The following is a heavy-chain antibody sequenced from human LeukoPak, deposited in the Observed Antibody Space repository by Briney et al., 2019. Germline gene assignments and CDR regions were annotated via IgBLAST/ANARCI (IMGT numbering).Heavy chain of an antibody. CDR2: SNPNSGGT. CDR3: ASRRLGDSSGYYLDY. CDR1: GYTFTGYY. V-gene: IGHV1-2*06. D-gene: IGHD3-22*01. Sequence: ASVKVSCKASGYTFTGYYMHWVRQAPGQGLEWMGRSNPNSGGTNYAQKFQGRVTMTRDTSISTAYMELSRLRSDDTAVYYCASRRLGDSSGYYLDYWGQGTLVTVSS. J-gene: IGHJ4*02.